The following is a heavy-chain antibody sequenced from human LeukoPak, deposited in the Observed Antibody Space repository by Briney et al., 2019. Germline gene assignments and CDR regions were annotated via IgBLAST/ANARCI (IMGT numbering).Heavy chain of an antibody. CDR3: ARDHLSGCSSTSCYGNAFDI. CDR2: ISSNGGST. CDR1: GFTFSSYA. J-gene: IGHJ3*02. Sequence: GGSLRLSCAASGFTFSSYAMSWVRQAPGKGLEYVSAISSNGGSTYYANSVKGRFTISRDNSKNTLYLQMGSLRAEDMAVYYCARDHLSGCSSTSCYGNAFDIWGQGTMVTVSS. D-gene: IGHD2-2*01. V-gene: IGHV3-64*01.